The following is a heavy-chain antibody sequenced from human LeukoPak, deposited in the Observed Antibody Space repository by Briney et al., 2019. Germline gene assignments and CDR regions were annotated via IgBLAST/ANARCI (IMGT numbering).Heavy chain of an antibody. V-gene: IGHV4-4*07. J-gene: IGHJ4*02. D-gene: IGHD6-19*01. CDR3: AREHVEYSSGWHDLDF. Sequence: TSETLSLTCSVSGGSISSNFWSWIRQPAGKGLEWIGRIYTSGITNYNPSLKSRVTMSVDTSKKQFSLSLSSVTAADTAVYYCAREHVEYSSGWHDLDFWGQGALVTVSS. CDR1: GGSISSNF. CDR2: IYTSGIT.